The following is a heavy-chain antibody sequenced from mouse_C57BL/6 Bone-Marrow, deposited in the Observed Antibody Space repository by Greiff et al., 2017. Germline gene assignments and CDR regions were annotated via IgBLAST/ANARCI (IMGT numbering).Heavy chain of an antibody. CDR2: IYPIAGST. CDR1: GYTFTRYD. V-gene: IGHV1-85*01. Sequence: QVQLQQSGPGLVKPGASVKLSCTASGYTFTRYDMNWVKQRPGQGPEWIGWIYPIAGSTKYNEKFTGRATLTVDTSASTEYMEFHSLTSVGSAVYSMARDSGRSYWYIDDWGKGTTVTVSS. J-gene: IGHJ1*03. CDR3: ARDSGRSYWYIDD. D-gene: IGHD3-2*02.